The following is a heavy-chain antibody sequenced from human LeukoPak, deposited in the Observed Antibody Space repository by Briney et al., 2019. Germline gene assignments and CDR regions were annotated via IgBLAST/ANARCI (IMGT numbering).Heavy chain of an antibody. CDR1: GGSISSSGHY. Sequence: SQTLSLTCTVSGGSISSSGHYWGWVRQPPGKGLEWIGNVLYSGSTYYNPSLKSRVTISVDTSNNQFSLKLTSVTAADTALYYCASHTGSFWSSFDSWGQGTLVTVSS. D-gene: IGHD6-19*01. CDR2: VLYSGST. J-gene: IGHJ4*02. V-gene: IGHV4-39*01. CDR3: ASHTGSFWSSFDS.